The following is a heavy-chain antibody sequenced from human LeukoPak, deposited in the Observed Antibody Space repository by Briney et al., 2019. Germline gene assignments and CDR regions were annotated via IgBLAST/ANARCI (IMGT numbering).Heavy chain of an antibody. D-gene: IGHD6-19*01. V-gene: IGHV3-21*01. CDR1: GFTFSSYS. Sequence: PGGSLRLSSAASGFTFSSYSTNWVREAPREGVGRVSSISSSSSYIYYADSVKGRFTISRDNAKNSLYLQMNSLRAEDTAVYYCASIAVAGLDAFDIWGQGTMVTVSS. CDR3: ASIAVAGLDAFDI. CDR2: ISSSSSYI. J-gene: IGHJ3*02.